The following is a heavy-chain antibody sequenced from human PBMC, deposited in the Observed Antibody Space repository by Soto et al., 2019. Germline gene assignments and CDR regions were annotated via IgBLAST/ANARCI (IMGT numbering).Heavy chain of an antibody. D-gene: IGHD3-22*01. CDR3: ARVKNYYDSSGDAYYFDC. V-gene: IGHV3-74*01. Sequence: GGSLRLSCAASGFTFSSYWMHWVRQAPGKGLVWVSRINSDGSSTSYADSVKGRFTISRDNAKNTLYLQMNSLRAEDTAVYYCARVKNYYDSSGDAYYFDCWGQGTLVTVSS. CDR1: GFTFSSYW. J-gene: IGHJ4*02. CDR2: INSDGSST.